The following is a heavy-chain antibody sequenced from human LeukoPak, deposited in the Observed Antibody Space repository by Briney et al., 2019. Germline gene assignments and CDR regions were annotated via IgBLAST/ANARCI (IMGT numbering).Heavy chain of an antibody. CDR1: GGSISSYY. V-gene: IGHV4-59*08. D-gene: IGHD2-2*01. Sequence: SETLSLTCTVSGGSISSYYWSWIRQPPGKGLEWIGYIYCSGSTNYNPSLKSRVTISVDTSKNQFSLKLSSVTAADTAVYYCARQEVPAAPFDYWGQGTLVTVSS. CDR2: IYCSGST. CDR3: ARQEVPAAPFDY. J-gene: IGHJ4*02.